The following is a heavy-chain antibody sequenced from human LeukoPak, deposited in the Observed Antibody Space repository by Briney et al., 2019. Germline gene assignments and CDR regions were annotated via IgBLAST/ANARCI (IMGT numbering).Heavy chain of an antibody. CDR2: ISGSGGST. Sequence: GGSLRLSCAGSGFAFSDYAMSWVRQAPGKGLEWVSAISGSGGSTYYADSVKGRFTISRDNSKNTLYLQMNSLRAEDTAVYYCAKDRTPSRYCSGGSCYSAYWGQGTLVTVSS. CDR3: AKDRTPSRYCSGGSCYSAY. V-gene: IGHV3-23*01. J-gene: IGHJ4*02. CDR1: GFAFSDYA. D-gene: IGHD2-15*01.